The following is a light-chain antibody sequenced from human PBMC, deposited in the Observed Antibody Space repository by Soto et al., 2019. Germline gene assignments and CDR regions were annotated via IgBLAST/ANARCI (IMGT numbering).Light chain of an antibody. V-gene: IGKV3-20*01. CDR1: PSVGRRY. J-gene: IGKJ4*01. CDR2: DTS. Sequence: PGERATLSCRASPSVGRRYLAWYQQKPGQAPMLLIYDTSERASDIPDRFSGSGSGTDFTLTISRLVPEDFAVYYCQYQGTFGGGTKVEIK. CDR3: QYQGT.